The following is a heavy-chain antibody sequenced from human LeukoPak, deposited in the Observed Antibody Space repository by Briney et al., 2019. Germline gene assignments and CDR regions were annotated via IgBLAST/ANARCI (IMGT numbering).Heavy chain of an antibody. CDR3: ARDQSGRWGLLGPLDY. D-gene: IGHD1-26*01. Sequence: GGSLRLSCAASGFTFSSYSMNWVRQAPGKGLEWVSSISSSSSYIYYADSVKGRFTISRDNAKSSLYLQMNSLRAEDTAVYYCARDQSGRWGLLGPLDYWGQGTLVTVSS. CDR2: ISSSSSYI. CDR1: GFTFSSYS. V-gene: IGHV3-21*01. J-gene: IGHJ4*02.